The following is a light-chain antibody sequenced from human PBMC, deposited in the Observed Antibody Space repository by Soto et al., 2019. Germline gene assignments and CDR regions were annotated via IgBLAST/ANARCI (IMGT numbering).Light chain of an antibody. Sequence: QSVLTQPPSASGTPGQRVTISCSGSSSSIGTNYIYWYQQLPGKAPKLLIYRNNQRPSGVPDRFSGSKSGTSASLAISGLWSEDEADYYCAAWDDSLSGEVFGGGTKLTVL. CDR2: RNN. CDR1: SSSIGTNY. J-gene: IGLJ2*01. CDR3: AAWDDSLSGEV. V-gene: IGLV1-47*03.